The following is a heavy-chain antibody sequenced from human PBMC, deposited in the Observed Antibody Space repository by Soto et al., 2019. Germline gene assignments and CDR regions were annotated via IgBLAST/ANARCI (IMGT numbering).Heavy chain of an antibody. D-gene: IGHD3-10*01. CDR1: SGYSSRYY. CDR3: ASLRGVRGVPYYYGMDV. CDR2: INHSGST. J-gene: IGHJ6*02. Sequence: SVTRSLTCAVYSGYSSRYYWSWIRQPQGKGLEWIGEINHSGSTNYNPSLKSRVTISVDTSKNQFSLKLSSVTAADTAVYYCASLRGVRGVPYYYGMDVWVQGTTVT. V-gene: IGHV4-34*01.